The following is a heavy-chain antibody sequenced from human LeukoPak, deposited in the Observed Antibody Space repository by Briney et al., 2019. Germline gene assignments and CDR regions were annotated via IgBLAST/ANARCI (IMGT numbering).Heavy chain of an antibody. J-gene: IGHJ4*02. Sequence: PSETLSLTCTVSGGSISSYYWSWIRQPPGKGLEWIGYIYYSGSTNYNPSLKSRVTISVDTSKNQFSLKLSSVTAADTAVYYCARVIYDSSGYYYFDYWGREPWSPSPQ. D-gene: IGHD3-22*01. CDR2: IYYSGST. CDR3: ARVIYDSSGYYYFDY. V-gene: IGHV4-59*01. CDR1: GGSISSYY.